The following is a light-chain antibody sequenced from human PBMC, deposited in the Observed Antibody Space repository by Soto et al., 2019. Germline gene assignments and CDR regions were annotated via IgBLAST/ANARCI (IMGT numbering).Light chain of an antibody. CDR1: SGDVGGYKF. Sequence: QSALTQPASVSGSPGQSITIYCTGTSGDVGGYKFVSWYQHHPGKAPRLIIYEVVQRPSGVPDRFSGSKSGNTASLTVSGLQAADEADYFCKSYAGSNTYVFGSGTKVTVL. J-gene: IGLJ1*01. V-gene: IGLV2-8*01. CDR3: KSYAGSNTYV. CDR2: EVV.